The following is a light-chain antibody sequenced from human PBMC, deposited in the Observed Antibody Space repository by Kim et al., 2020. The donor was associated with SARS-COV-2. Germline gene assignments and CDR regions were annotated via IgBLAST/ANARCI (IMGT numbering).Light chain of an antibody. CDR3: QQYYSNPPWT. Sequence: ATINCKSSQSVVYSNNKNYVAWYQQKPGQPPKLLIYWASTRESGVPDRFSGSGSGTDFTLTISSLQAEDVAVYYCQQYYSNPPWTFGQGTKVDIK. J-gene: IGKJ1*01. CDR1: QSVVYSNNKNY. V-gene: IGKV4-1*01. CDR2: WAS.